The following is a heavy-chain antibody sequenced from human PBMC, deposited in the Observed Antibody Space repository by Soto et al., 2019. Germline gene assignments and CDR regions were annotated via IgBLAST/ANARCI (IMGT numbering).Heavy chain of an antibody. CDR2: ISYDENNK. CDR1: ELTFSNYA. CDR3: AKVLTGDLDY. V-gene: IGHV3-30*18. D-gene: IGHD7-27*01. J-gene: IGHJ4*02. Sequence: GGSQILSCAASELTFSNYAMHWIRQAPGKGLEWVAVISYDENNKYYADSVKGRFTISRDNSKNTLYLQMNSLRAEDTAVYYCAKVLTGDLDYWGQGTLVTVSS.